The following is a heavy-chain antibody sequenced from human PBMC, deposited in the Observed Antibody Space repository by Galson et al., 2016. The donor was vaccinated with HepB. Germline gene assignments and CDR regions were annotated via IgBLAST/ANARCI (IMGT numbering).Heavy chain of an antibody. D-gene: IGHD3-22*01. Sequence: SVKVSCKAFGYTFSNYDTVWVRQASGQGLEWMAWMNPNSGNTGYAPNFKGRLTLTRDTSISTAYMELNSLRAEDTAVYYCAKDSGSMIVVATTLDYWGQGTLVTVSS. CDR1: GYTFSNYD. CDR3: AKDSGSMIVVATTLDY. V-gene: IGHV1-8*01. J-gene: IGHJ4*02. CDR2: MNPNSGNT.